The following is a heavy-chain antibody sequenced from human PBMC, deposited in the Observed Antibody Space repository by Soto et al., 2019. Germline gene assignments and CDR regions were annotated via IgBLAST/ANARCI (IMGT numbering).Heavy chain of an antibody. J-gene: IGHJ3*01. CDR2: VNGDSGNT. CDR1: GYTFSNYG. CDR3: ARGTGLNDGSDL. V-gene: IGHV1-18*01. Sequence: QVHLVQSGGEVKKPGASVKISCQTSGYTFSNYGITWVRQAPGRGLEWVGWVNGDSGNTNYAQNLEGRVTMTTDASTATADMELRNLRSDDTATYYCARGTGLNDGSDLWGQGTVVTVSS.